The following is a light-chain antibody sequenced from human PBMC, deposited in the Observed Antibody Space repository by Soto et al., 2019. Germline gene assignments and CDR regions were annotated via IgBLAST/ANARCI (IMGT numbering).Light chain of an antibody. CDR3: ASYTTSSPYV. J-gene: IGLJ1*01. CDR1: SSDVGGYSY. Sequence: QSALTQPASVSGSPGQSIAISCTGTSSDVGGYSYVSWYQQQPGTAPKLVISDVSNRPSGVSDRFSGSKSGNTASLTISGLQTEDEADYYCASYTTSSPYVFGTGTKVTVL. V-gene: IGLV2-14*01. CDR2: DVS.